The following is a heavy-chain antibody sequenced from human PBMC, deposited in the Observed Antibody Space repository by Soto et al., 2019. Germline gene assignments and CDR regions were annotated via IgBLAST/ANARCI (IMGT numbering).Heavy chain of an antibody. D-gene: IGHD3-16*02. CDR1: GGTFSSYA. CDR2: IIPIFGTA. Sequence: ASVKVSCKASGGTFSSYAISWVRQAPGQGLEWMGGIIPIFGTANYAQKCQGRVTITADESTSTAYMELSSLRSEDTAVYYCARTTGPYYDYVWGSYRYYGMEVWGQGTTVTVSS. V-gene: IGHV1-69*13. J-gene: IGHJ6*02. CDR3: ARTTGPYYDYVWGSYRYYGMEV.